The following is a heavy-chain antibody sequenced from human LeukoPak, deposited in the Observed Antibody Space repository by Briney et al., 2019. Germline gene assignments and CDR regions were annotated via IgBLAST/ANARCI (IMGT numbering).Heavy chain of an antibody. Sequence: SVKVSCKASGGTFSSYAINWVRQAPGQGLEWMGGFIPIFGTANFAQKFQGRVTITADESTSTAFMYLNSLRSDDTAVYYCAKSPLRYFDWQSYFDCWGQGTLVTASS. V-gene: IGHV1-69*13. CDR1: GGTFSSYA. D-gene: IGHD3-9*01. CDR3: AKSPLRYFDWQSYFDC. J-gene: IGHJ4*02. CDR2: FIPIFGTA.